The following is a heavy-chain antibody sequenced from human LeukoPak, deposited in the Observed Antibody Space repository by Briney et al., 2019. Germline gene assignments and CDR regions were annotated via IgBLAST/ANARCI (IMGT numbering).Heavy chain of an antibody. CDR2: ISYDGSNK. V-gene: IGHV3-30-3*01. D-gene: IGHD6-13*01. Sequence: PGGSLRLSCAASGFTFSSYAMHWVRQAPGKGLEWVAVISYDGSNKYYADSVKGRFTISRDNSKNTLYLQMNSLRAEDTAVYYCARVIAAAGTVPYYFDYWGQGTLVTVSS. J-gene: IGHJ4*02. CDR3: ARVIAAAGTVPYYFDY. CDR1: GFTFSSYA.